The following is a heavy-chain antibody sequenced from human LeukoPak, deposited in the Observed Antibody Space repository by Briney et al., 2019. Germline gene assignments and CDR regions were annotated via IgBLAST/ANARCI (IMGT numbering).Heavy chain of an antibody. V-gene: IGHV3-48*03. CDR1: GFNFRSYE. CDR2: INSGGSRI. Sequence: GGSLRLSCVGSGFNFRSYEMIWVRQAPGKGLEWLSYINSGGSRIYYADSVKGRFTISRDDAKNSLFLQMNILETEDMAVYSCARESDDGGYRFDYWGQGSLVTVS. D-gene: IGHD5-12*01. CDR3: ARESDDGGYRFDY. J-gene: IGHJ4*02.